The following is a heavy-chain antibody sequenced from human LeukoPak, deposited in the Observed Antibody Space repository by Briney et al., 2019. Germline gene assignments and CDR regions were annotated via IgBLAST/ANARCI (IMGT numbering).Heavy chain of an antibody. CDR1: GGSFSGYY. Sequence: SETLSLTCAVYGGSFSGYYWSWIRQPPGKGLEWIGEINHSGSTNYNPSLKSRVTISVGTSKNQFSLKLSSVTAADTAVYYCARVGSGNFDSWGQGTLVTVSS. J-gene: IGHJ4*02. CDR3: ARVGSGNFDS. D-gene: IGHD1-26*01. CDR2: INHSGST. V-gene: IGHV4-34*01.